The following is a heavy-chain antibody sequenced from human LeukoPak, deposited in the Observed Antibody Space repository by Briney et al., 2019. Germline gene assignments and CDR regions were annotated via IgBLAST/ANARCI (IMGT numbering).Heavy chain of an antibody. CDR1: RFTLSIYS. Sequence: GGSLRLSCAPSRFTLSIYSMRCVRDTPEGGLVCVSHIYSDGSSTSYADSVKGRFTISRDNSKNTLYLQMNSLRAEDTAVYYCAIVLAYYYGSGSPGWFDPWGQGTLVTVSS. CDR2: IYSDGSST. J-gene: IGHJ5*02. CDR3: AIVLAYYYGSGSPGWFDP. D-gene: IGHD3-10*01. V-gene: IGHV3-74*01.